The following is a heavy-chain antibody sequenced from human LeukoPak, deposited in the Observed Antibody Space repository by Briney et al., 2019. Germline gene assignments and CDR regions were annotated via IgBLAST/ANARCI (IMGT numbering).Heavy chain of an antibody. D-gene: IGHD6-6*01. CDR2: ISGSGGST. CDR1: GFTFSSYA. J-gene: IGHJ3*02. V-gene: IGHV3-23*01. CDR3: AKGESIAIDAFDI. Sequence: GGSLRLSCAASGFTFSSYAMSWVCQAPGKGLEWVSAISGSGGSTYYADSVKGRFTISRDNSKNTLYLQMNSLRAEDTAVYYCAKGESIAIDAFDIWGQGTMVTVSS.